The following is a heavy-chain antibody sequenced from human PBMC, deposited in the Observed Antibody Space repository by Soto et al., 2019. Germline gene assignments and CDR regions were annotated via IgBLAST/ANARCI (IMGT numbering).Heavy chain of an antibody. D-gene: IGHD2-8*01. J-gene: IGHJ4*02. CDR2: ISDGGSNT. CDR3: ARVFCSDGVCYMGQFDY. Sequence: EVQLLESGGGLVQPGGSLRLSCATSGFTFSTDAMTWVRQAPGKGLEWVSGISDGGSNTYYADSVKGRFTISRDTSKNTLYLHMNSLRAEDTAVYYCARVFCSDGVCYMGQFDYWGQGTLVTVSS. CDR1: GFTFSTDA. V-gene: IGHV3-23*01.